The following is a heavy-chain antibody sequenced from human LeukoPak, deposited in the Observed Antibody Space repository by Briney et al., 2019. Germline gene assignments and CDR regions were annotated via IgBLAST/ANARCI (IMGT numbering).Heavy chain of an antibody. CDR2: INPTSGGT. V-gene: IGHV1-2*02. Sequence: ASVKVSCKASGYAFTGYYMHWVRQAPGQGLGWMGWINPTSGGTNYAQKFQGRVTMTRDTSISTAHMELSRLTSDDTAVYYCARADYGHYFDYWGQGTLVTVSS. CDR1: GYAFTGYY. CDR3: ARADYGHYFDY. J-gene: IGHJ4*02. D-gene: IGHD4-17*01.